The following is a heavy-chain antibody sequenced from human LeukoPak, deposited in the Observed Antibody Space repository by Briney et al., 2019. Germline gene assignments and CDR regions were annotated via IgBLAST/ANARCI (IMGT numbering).Heavy chain of an antibody. J-gene: IGHJ3*01. CDR1: GYTFTDYY. CDR3: AREFRTTTWSYDAFDL. V-gene: IGHV1-2*02. D-gene: IGHD1/OR15-1a*01. CDR2: INPTSGGT. Sequence: ASVKVSCKASGYTFTDYYMHWVRQAPGQGLEWVGWINPTSGGTNYAQKFQDRVTMTRDTSNNTSYMELSRLRSDDTAVYYCAREFRTTTWSYDAFDLWGQGKMVTVSS.